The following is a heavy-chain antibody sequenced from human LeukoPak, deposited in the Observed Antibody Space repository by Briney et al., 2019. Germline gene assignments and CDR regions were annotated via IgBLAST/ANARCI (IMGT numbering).Heavy chain of an antibody. Sequence: GASVKVSCKASGYTFTSYYIQWVRQAPGQGLECMGRINPGGLNSNYAQKCQGRITMTRDTSTSTVYMELSRLRSEDTAVYYCAREGSLSSIGAIGHWGQGTLVTVSS. CDR2: INPGGLNS. D-gene: IGHD3-10*01. V-gene: IGHV1-46*01. J-gene: IGHJ4*02. CDR3: AREGSLSSIGAIGH. CDR1: GYTFTSYY.